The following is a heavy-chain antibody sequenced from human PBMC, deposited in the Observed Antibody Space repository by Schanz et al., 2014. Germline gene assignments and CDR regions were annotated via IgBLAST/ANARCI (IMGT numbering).Heavy chain of an antibody. V-gene: IGHV3-23*01. CDR1: GFAFSSYG. D-gene: IGHD3-3*01. Sequence: EVQLLESGGGLVQPGGSLRLSCLASGFAFSSYGMNWLRQAPGKGLEWVSGFDAHDGRAYYADSAKGRFTISRDNSRNTLYLQMNSLRAEDTAVYYCVRDSFFAFDYWGQGTLVTVSS. J-gene: IGHJ4*02. CDR3: VRDSFFAFDY. CDR2: FDAHDGRA.